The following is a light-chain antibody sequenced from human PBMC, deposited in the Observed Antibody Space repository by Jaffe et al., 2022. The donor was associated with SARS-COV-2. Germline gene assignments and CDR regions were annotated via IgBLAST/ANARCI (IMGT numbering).Light chain of an antibody. CDR1: QIISSY. V-gene: IGKV1-39*01. J-gene: IGKJ4*01. CDR2: AAS. CDR3: QQSYSTPIT. Sequence: DIQMTQSPSSLSASVGDRVTITCRASQIISSYLNWYQQKPGTAPKVLIYAASSLQSGVPSRFSGSGSGTDFTLTISSLQPEDFATYYCQQSYSTPITFGGGTKVEIK.